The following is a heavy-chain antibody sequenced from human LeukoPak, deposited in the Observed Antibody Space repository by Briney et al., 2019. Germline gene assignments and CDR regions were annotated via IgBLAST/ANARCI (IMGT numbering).Heavy chain of an antibody. V-gene: IGHV5-51*01. J-gene: IGHJ4*02. CDR2: IYPGDSDT. CDR3: ATHYYYGSGSYDY. D-gene: IGHD3-10*01. Sequence: KGGESLKISCKGSGYSFTSYWIGWVRQMPGKGLEWMGIIYPGDSDTRYSPSFQGQVTISADKSISTAYLQWSNLKALDTAIYYCATHYYYGSGSYDYWGQGTLVTVSS. CDR1: GYSFTSYW.